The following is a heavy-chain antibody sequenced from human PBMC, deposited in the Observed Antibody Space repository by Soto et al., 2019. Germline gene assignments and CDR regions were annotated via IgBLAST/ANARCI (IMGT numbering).Heavy chain of an antibody. Sequence: PSETLSLTCAVYGGSFSGYYWSWIRQPPGKGLEWIGEINHSGSTNYNPSLKSRVTISVDTSKNQFSLKLSSVTAADTAVYYCARAGVNYYDSSGYYKEDNWFDPWGQGTLVTVS. CDR2: INHSGST. J-gene: IGHJ5*02. V-gene: IGHV4-34*01. CDR1: GGSFSGYY. D-gene: IGHD3-22*01. CDR3: ARAGVNYYDSSGYYKEDNWFDP.